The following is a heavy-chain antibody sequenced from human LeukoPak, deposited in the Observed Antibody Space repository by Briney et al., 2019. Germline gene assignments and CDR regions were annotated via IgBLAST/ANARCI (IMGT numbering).Heavy chain of an antibody. CDR2: IEGDGSWK. CDR3: VQRGTYYAFDI. Sequence: PGGSLRLSCAASGFTFNSYWMSWVRQAPGKGLEWVAHIEGDGSWKYYVDSVKGRFTISRDNAKISLYLQMNSLRAEDTAVYYCVQRGTYYAFDIWGQGTVVTVSS. CDR1: GFTFNSYW. V-gene: IGHV3-7*01. J-gene: IGHJ3*02. D-gene: IGHD1-26*01.